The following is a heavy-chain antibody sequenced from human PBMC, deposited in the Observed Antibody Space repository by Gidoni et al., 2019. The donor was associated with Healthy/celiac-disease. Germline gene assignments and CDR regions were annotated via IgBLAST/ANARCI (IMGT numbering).Heavy chain of an antibody. Sequence: EVQLVESGGGLVQPGGSLRLSCAASGFPFSSYAMHWVRQAPGKGLEYVSAISINGGSTYYANSVKGRFTISRDNSKNTLYLQMGSLRAEDMAVYYCARFAVDTAMGYYYGMDVWGQGTTVTVSS. V-gene: IGHV3-64*01. J-gene: IGHJ6*02. D-gene: IGHD5-18*01. CDR1: GFPFSSYA. CDR3: ARFAVDTAMGYYYGMDV. CDR2: ISINGGST.